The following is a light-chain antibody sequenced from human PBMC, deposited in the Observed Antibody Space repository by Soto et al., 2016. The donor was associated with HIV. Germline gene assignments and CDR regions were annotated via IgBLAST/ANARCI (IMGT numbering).Light chain of an antibody. CDR3: QAWDSNTHVV. Sequence: SYELTQPPPVSVSPGQTASITCSGDKLGDKYTCWYQQKPGQSPVLVIYQDSRRPSGIPERFSGSDSGNTATLTISGTQAMDEADYYCQAWDSNTHVVFGGGTKLTVL. J-gene: IGLJ2*01. V-gene: IGLV3-1*01. CDR2: QDS. CDR1: KLGDKY.